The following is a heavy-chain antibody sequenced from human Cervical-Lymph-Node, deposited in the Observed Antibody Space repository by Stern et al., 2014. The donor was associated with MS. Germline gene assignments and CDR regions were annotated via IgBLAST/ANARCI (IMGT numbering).Heavy chain of an antibody. CDR3: ARDHDYYDSTGLVDY. CDR2: ISYDGSNK. CDR1: GFTFSSYA. V-gene: IGHV3-30*01. J-gene: IGHJ4*02. Sequence: MQLVESGGGVVQPGRSLRLSCAASGFTFSSYAMHWVRQAPGKGLEWVAVISYDGSNKYYADSVKGRFTISRDNSKNTLYLQMNSLRAEDTAVYYCARDHDYYDSTGLVDYWGQGTLVTVSS. D-gene: IGHD3-22*01.